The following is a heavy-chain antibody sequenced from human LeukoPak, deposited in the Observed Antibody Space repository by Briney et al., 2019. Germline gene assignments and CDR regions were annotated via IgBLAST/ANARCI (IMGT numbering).Heavy chain of an antibody. V-gene: IGHV3-7*01. CDR1: GFSFSSHW. Sequence: GSLRLSCAASGFSFSSHWMSWVRQVPGKGLEWVANIKEDGGATYYVDPVKGRFTISRDNAKNALYLQMNSLRVEDTAVYFCTRDFGRLPHCYGGCRGNWGQGTLVTVSS. J-gene: IGHJ4*02. D-gene: IGHD2-21*02. CDR2: IKEDGGAT. CDR3: TRDFGRLPHCYGGCRGN.